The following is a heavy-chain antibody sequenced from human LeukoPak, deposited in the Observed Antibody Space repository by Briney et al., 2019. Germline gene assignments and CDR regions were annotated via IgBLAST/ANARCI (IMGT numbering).Heavy chain of an antibody. CDR2: IIPILGMA. J-gene: IGHJ5*02. CDR3: ARDHIGLRGVIILPENWVDP. D-gene: IGHD3-10*01. V-gene: IGHV1-69*04. Sequence: GASVKVSCKASGGTFSSYAISWVRQAPGQGLEWMGRIIPILGMANYAQKFQGRVTITADKSTSTAYMELSSLRSEDTAVYYCARDHIGLRGVIILPENWVDPWGQGTLVTVSS. CDR1: GGTFSSYA.